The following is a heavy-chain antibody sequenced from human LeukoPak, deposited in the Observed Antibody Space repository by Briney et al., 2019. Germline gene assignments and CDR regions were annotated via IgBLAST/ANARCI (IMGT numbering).Heavy chain of an antibody. Sequence: SDTLSLTCTVSGGSISSYYWIWIRQPPGKGLVWIGYIYYSGRTNYNPPLKRLVTIPVDLSKNQFALKLSSVTPPCTAVCSIARGHDSSGYYWGYWGQGTLVTVSS. V-gene: IGHV4-59*07. CDR3: ARGHDSSGYYWGY. D-gene: IGHD3-22*01. J-gene: IGHJ4*02. CDR2: IYYSGRT. CDR1: GGSISSYY.